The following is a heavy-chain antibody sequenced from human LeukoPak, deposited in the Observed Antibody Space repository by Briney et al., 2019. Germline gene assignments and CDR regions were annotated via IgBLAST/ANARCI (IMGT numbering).Heavy chain of an antibody. D-gene: IGHD6-6*01. J-gene: IGHJ4*02. CDR3: ARDARSSSHFDY. Sequence: SETLSLTCTVSGGSINTYYWSWIRQPPGKGPEWIGYIYYSGSTNYNPSLKSRVTISVDTSKNQFSLKLSSVTAADTAVYYCARDARSSSHFDYWGQGTLVTVSS. CDR2: IYYSGST. V-gene: IGHV4-59*01. CDR1: GGSINTYY.